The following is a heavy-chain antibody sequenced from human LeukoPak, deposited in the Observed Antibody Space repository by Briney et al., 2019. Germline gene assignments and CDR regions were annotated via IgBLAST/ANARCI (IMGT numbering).Heavy chain of an antibody. CDR1: GFTFSSYS. CDR3: ARVAEAAAFDY. CDR2: ISSSSSYI. Sequence: PGGSLRLSCAASGFTFSSYSMNWVRQAPGKGLEWGSSISSSSSYIYYADSVKGRITISRDNAKNSLYLQMNCLRAEDTAVYYCARVAEAAAFDYWGQGTLVTVSS. D-gene: IGHD6-13*01. J-gene: IGHJ4*02. V-gene: IGHV3-21*01.